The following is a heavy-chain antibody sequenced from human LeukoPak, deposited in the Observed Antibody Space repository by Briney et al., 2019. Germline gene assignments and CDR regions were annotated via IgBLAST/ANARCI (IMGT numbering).Heavy chain of an antibody. CDR3: AREWVWDQLLEHFDY. Sequence: ASVKVSCKASGYTFTGYYMHWVRQAPGQGLEWMGWINPNSGGTNYAQKFQGRVTMTRDTSISTAYMELSRLRSDDTAVYYCAREWVWDQLLEHFDYWGQGTLVTVSS. CDR1: GYTFTGYY. CDR2: INPNSGGT. D-gene: IGHD2-2*01. V-gene: IGHV1-2*02. J-gene: IGHJ4*02.